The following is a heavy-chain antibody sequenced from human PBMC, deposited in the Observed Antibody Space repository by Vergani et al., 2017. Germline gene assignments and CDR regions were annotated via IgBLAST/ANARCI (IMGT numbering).Heavy chain of an antibody. CDR1: GGSFNTYY. CDR3: ARVMYRDEASTGYRLEGMDI. CDR2: IYSTGST. D-gene: IGHD3-9*01. V-gene: IGHV4-59*13. J-gene: IGHJ6*02. Sequence: QVQLQESGPRLVRPSQTLSLTCTVSGGSFNTYYWSWIRQSPGKGLEWIGYIYSTGSTNYNPSLNSRVTMSVDTFKNQFSLKLRSVTAADTAVYFCARVMYRDEASTGYRLEGMDIWGQGTTVTISS.